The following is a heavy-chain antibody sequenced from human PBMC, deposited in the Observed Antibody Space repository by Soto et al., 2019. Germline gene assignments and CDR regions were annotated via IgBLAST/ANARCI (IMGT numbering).Heavy chain of an antibody. J-gene: IGHJ3*02. CDR1: GYTFTSYG. CDR2: ISAHNGNT. V-gene: IGHV1-18*04. CDR3: ARDRIPYYYDSSGYRHDAFDI. Sequence: GASVKVSCKASGYTFTSYGISWVRQAPGQGLEWMGWISAHNGNTNYAQKLQGRVTMTTDTSTSTAYMELRSLRSDDTAVYYCARDRIPYYYDSSGYRHDAFDIWGQGTMVTVS. D-gene: IGHD3-22*01.